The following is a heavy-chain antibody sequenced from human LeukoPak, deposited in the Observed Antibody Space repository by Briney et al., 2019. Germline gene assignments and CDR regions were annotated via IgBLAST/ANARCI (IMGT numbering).Heavy chain of an antibody. Sequence: ASVKVSCKASGYPFNNYDINWVRQATGQGLEWMGWMTPHSGDTGFAQKFQDRVTITRNTSINTAYMEVSSLTSEDTAVYYCARGSLAHCGGGCYSDFDYWGQGTLVTVSS. CDR3: ARGSLAHCGGGCYSDFDY. CDR2: MTPHSGDT. V-gene: IGHV1-8*03. CDR1: GYPFNNYD. J-gene: IGHJ4*02. D-gene: IGHD2-21*01.